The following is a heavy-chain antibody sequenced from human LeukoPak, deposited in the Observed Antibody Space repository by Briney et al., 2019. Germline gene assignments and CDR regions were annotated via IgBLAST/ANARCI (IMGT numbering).Heavy chain of an antibody. CDR1: GFTFSSYA. CDR2: ISGSGGST. D-gene: IGHD2-15*01. Sequence: GGSLRLSCAASGFTFSSYAMSWVRQAPGKGLEWVSAISGSGGSTYYADSVKGRFTISRDNSKNTLYLQMNSLRAEDTAVYTCVKERSLRFCSGSSCRDAFDIWGQGTVVTVSS. CDR3: VKERSLRFCSGSSCRDAFDI. J-gene: IGHJ3*02. V-gene: IGHV3-23*01.